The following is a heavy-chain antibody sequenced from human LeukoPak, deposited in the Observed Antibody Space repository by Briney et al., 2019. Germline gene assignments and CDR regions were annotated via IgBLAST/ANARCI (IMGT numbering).Heavy chain of an antibody. J-gene: IGHJ4*02. V-gene: IGHV4-4*07. CDR1: GDSISSYY. CDR2: IYASGST. CDR3: TRLWSTDCSGGSCPHQPNY. Sequence: PSETLSLTCTVSGDSISSYYWSWIRQPAGKGLEWIGRIYASGSTNYNPSLKSRVTMSVRTSNNQFSLKLSSVTAADTAVYYCTRLWSTDCSGGSCPHQPNYWGQGTLVTVSS. D-gene: IGHD2-15*01.